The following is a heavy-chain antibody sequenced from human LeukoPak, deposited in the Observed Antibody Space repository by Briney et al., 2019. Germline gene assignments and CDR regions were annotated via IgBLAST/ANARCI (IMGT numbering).Heavy chain of an antibody. CDR3: AKVRRRGSGAVFDY. J-gene: IGHJ4*02. D-gene: IGHD2-15*01. CDR2: ISYDGSNK. Sequence: GRSLRLSCAASGFTFSSYGMHWVRQAPGKGLEWVAVISYDGSNKYYADSVKGRFTISRDNSKNTLYLQMNSLRAEDTAAYYCAKVRRRGSGAVFDYWGQGTLVTVSS. CDR1: GFTFSSYG. V-gene: IGHV3-30*18.